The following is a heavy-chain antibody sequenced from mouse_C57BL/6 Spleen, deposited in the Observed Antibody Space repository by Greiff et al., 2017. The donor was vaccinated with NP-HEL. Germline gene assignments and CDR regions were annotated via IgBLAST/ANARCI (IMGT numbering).Heavy chain of an antibody. CDR3: ARSGYYSNRYYAMDY. CDR1: GYTFTSYW. Sequence: VQLQQPGAELVKPGASVKMSCKASGYTFTSYWITWVKQRPGQGLEWIGDIYPGSGSTNYNEKFKSKATLTVDTSSSTAYMQLSSLTSEDSAVYYCARSGYYSNRYYAMDYWGQGTSVTVSS. J-gene: IGHJ4*01. V-gene: IGHV1-55*01. CDR2: IYPGSGST. D-gene: IGHD2-5*01.